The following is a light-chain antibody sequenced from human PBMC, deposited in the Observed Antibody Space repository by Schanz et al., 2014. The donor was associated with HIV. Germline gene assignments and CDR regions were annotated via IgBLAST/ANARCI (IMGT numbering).Light chain of an antibody. Sequence: QSALTQPPSASGSPGQSVTISCTGTSSDVGGYNYVSWYQQHPGKAPKIMIYEVSKRPSGVPDRFSGSKSGNTASLTVSGLQAEDEADYYCQSFDRGMRGLIFGGGTKLTVL. J-gene: IGLJ2*01. CDR3: QSFDRGMRGLI. CDR1: SSDVGGYNY. V-gene: IGLV2-8*01. CDR2: EVS.